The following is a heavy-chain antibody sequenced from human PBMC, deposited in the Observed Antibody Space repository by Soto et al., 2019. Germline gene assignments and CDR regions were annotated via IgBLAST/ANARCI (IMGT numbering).Heavy chain of an antibody. CDR1: GGTFSSYA. D-gene: IGHD1-1*01. J-gene: IGHJ4*02. CDR3: AREPATAKPEGVDF. Sequence: ASVKVSCKASGGTFSSYAINWVRQAPGQGLEWMGWINPNSGGTKYAPKFQGGVTMTRDTSITTAYMELSRLRSGDTAVYYCAREPATAKPEGVDFWGQGTLVTVSS. V-gene: IGHV1-2*02. CDR2: INPNSGGT.